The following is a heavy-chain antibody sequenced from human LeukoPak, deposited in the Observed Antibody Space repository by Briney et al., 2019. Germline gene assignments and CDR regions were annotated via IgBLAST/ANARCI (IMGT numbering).Heavy chain of an antibody. J-gene: IGHJ4*02. Sequence: GGSLRLSCAASGFTFSIYAMNWVRQAPGKGLEWVSTISGSDDSTYYADSVKGRFTISRDNSKNTLFLQMNSLRAEDTAVYYCTKLAVTTRDYWGPGTLVTVSS. CDR2: ISGSDDST. D-gene: IGHD4-17*01. V-gene: IGHV3-23*01. CDR3: TKLAVTTRDY. CDR1: GFTFSIYA.